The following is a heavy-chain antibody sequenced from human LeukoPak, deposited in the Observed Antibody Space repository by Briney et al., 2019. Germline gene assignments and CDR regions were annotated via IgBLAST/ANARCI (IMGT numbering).Heavy chain of an antibody. V-gene: IGHV4-38-2*01. D-gene: IGHD2-15*01. J-gene: IGHJ5*02. CDR2: VYHTGST. CDR1: GDSIGSGYY. Sequence: PSETLSLTCAVSGDSIGSGYYWGWIRQPPGKGLEFIGTVYHTGSTFYNPSLKSRVTISVDTSKNEFSLKVTSVTAADTAVHYCARNVVVVVAGIPQSNWFDPWGQGTVVTVSS. CDR3: ARNVVVVVAGIPQSNWFDP.